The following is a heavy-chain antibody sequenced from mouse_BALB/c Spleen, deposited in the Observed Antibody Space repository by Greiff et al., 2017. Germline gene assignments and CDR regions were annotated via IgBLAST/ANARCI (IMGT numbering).Heavy chain of an antibody. V-gene: IGHV1S81*02. CDR1: GYTFTSYY. CDR3: TRSNGNYDYAMDY. D-gene: IGHD2-1*01. CDR2: INPSNGGT. J-gene: IGHJ4*01. Sequence: VQLQQSGAELVKPGASVKLSCKASGYTFTSYYMYWVKQRPGQGLEWIGEINPSNGGTNFNEKFKSKATPTVDKSSSTAYMQLSSLTSEDSAVYYCTRSNGNYDYAMDYWGQGTSVTVSS.